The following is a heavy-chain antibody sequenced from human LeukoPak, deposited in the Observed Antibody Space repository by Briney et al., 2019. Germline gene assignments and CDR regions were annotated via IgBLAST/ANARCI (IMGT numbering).Heavy chain of an antibody. Sequence: SETLSLTCAVYGGSFSGYYWSWIRQPPGKGLEWIGEINHSGSTNYNPSLKSRVTISVDTSKNQFSLKLSSVTAADTAVYYCARETYDILTEGDAFDIWGQGTMVTVSS. CDR3: ARETYDILTEGDAFDI. J-gene: IGHJ3*02. CDR1: GGSFSGYY. D-gene: IGHD3-9*01. CDR2: INHSGST. V-gene: IGHV4-34*01.